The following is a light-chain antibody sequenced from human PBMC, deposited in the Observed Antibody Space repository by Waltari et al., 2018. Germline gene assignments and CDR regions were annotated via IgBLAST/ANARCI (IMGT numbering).Light chain of an antibody. Sequence: RRSLAVDQQNPVQAPCHLIYLASSRATGIPERFSGSGSGTDFSLSISRLEPEEFAVYNCQRYSDSPWTGGQGTKVEVK. CDR1: RRS. CDR3: QRYSDSPWT. J-gene: IGKJ1*01. CDR2: LAS. V-gene: IGKV3-20*01.